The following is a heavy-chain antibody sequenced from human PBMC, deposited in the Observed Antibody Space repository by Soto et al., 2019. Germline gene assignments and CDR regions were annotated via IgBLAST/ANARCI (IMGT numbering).Heavy chain of an antibody. CDR2: IYYSGST. CDR1: GGSISSGGYY. Sequence: QVQLQESGPGLVKPSQTLSLTCTVSGGSISSGGYYWSWIRQHPGKGLEWIGYIYYSGSTYYNPSLKSRVTRSVDTSKNQFSLKLSSVTAADTAVYYCARDQGIVLVPAASYYFYGMDVWGQGTTVTVSS. CDR3: ARDQGIVLVPAASYYFYGMDV. D-gene: IGHD2-2*01. J-gene: IGHJ6*02. V-gene: IGHV4-31*03.